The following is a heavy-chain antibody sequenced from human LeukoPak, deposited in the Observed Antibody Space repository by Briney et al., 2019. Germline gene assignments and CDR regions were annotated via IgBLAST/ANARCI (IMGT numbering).Heavy chain of an antibody. Sequence: ASVKVSCKVSGYTLTELSMHWVRQAPGKGLEWMGGFDPEDGETIYAQKFQGRVTMTEDTSTDTAYMELSSLRSEDTAVYYCATVGYYYDSSGFTFDYWGLGTLVTVSS. J-gene: IGHJ4*02. CDR3: ATVGYYYDSSGFTFDY. CDR2: FDPEDGET. V-gene: IGHV1-24*01. D-gene: IGHD3-22*01. CDR1: GYTLTELS.